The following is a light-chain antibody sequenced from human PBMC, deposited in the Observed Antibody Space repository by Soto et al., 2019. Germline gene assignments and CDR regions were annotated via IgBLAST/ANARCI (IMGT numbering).Light chain of an antibody. V-gene: IGKV3-11*01. Sequence: EIVLTQSPATLSLSPGERATLSCRACQSVSSYLAWYQHKPGQAPRLLISDASNRATGIPARFSGSGSGTDFTLTISSLEPEDFAVYYCQHRSVWPVSFGQGTRL. CDR2: DAS. CDR1: QSVSSY. J-gene: IGKJ5*01. CDR3: QHRSVWPVS.